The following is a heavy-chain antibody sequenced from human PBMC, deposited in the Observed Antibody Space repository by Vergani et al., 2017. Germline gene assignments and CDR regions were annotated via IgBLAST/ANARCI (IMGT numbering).Heavy chain of an antibody. V-gene: IGHV1-18*01. CDR3: ARDGETGTTGYMDV. D-gene: IGHD1-7*01. CDR2: ISAYNGYT. CDR1: GYTFTNYV. J-gene: IGHJ6*03. Sequence: QVQLVQSGAEVKKPGASVRVSCKASGYTFTNYVISWVRQAPGQGLEWMGWISAYNGYTNYAQKLQGRVTMTTDTSTSTAYMELRSLSSDDTAVYYCARDGETGTTGYMDVWGKGTTVTVSS.